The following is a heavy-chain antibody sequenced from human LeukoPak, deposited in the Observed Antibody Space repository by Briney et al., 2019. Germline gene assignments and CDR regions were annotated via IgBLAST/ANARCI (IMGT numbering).Heavy chain of an antibody. CDR1: GFTVSSNY. J-gene: IGHJ4*02. CDR2: IYRGDNT. Sequence: GGSLRLSCAASGFTVSSNYMSWVRQAPGKGLEWGSVIYRGDNTYYADSVRGRFTISRDNSKNTLYLQMNSLRVEDTAVYYCARGSYDSSGYYYVGFDYWGQGTLVTVSS. V-gene: IGHV3-53*01. CDR3: ARGSYDSSGYYYVGFDY. D-gene: IGHD3-22*01.